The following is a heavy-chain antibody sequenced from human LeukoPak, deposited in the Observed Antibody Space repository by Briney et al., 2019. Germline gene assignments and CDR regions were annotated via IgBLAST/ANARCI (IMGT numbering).Heavy chain of an antibody. CDR1: GFTFSSYG. Sequence: GGTLRLSCTAYGFTFSSYGMHWVRQAPGKGLEWVAFIRHDGSNKYYADSVKGRFTISRDNSKNTLFLQMNSLRGEDTAVYYCAKDRRGGDYPPSYTFDIWGLGTMVTVSS. V-gene: IGHV3-30*02. D-gene: IGHD4-17*01. CDR3: AKDRRGGDYPPSYTFDI. J-gene: IGHJ3*02. CDR2: IRHDGSNK.